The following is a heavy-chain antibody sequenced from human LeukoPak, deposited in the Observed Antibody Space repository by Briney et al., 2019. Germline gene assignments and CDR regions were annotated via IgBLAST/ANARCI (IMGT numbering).Heavy chain of an antibody. V-gene: IGHV3-9*01. J-gene: IGHJ4*02. CDR2: ISWNSGSI. Sequence: GGSLRLSCAASGFTFDDYAMHWVRQAPGKGLEWVSGISWNSGSIGYADSVKGRFTISRDNAKNSLYLQMNSLRAEDTAVYYCARDLGPYRSSTGGDYWGQGTLVTVSS. D-gene: IGHD6-6*01. CDR1: GFTFDDYA. CDR3: ARDLGPYRSSTGGDY.